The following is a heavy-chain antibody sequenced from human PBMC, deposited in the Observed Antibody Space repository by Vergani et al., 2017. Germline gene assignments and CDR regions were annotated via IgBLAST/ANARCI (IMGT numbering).Heavy chain of an antibody. D-gene: IGHD2-2*01. CDR3: ARDRWYCSSTSCTGYYYYYMDV. CDR1: GGSISSGGYS. Sequence: QLQLQESGLGLVKPSQTLSLTCAVSGGSISSGGYSWSWIRQPPGKGLEWIGYIYHSGSTYYNPSLKSRVTISVDRSKNQFSLKLSSVTAADTAVYYCARDRWYCSSTSCTGYYYYYMDVWGKGTTVTVSS. J-gene: IGHJ6*03. V-gene: IGHV4-30-2*01. CDR2: IYHSGST.